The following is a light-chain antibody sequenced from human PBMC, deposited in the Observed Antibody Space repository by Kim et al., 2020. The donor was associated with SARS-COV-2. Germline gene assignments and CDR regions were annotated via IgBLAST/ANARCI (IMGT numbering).Light chain of an antibody. CDR3: QQYNSYSPLT. J-gene: IGKJ4*01. Sequence: DIQMTQSPSTLSASVGDRVTITCRASQSISSWLAWYQQKPGKAPKLLIYKASSLESGVPSRFSGSGSGTEFTLTISSLQPDDFATCYCQQYNSYSPLTFGGGTKLEI. CDR2: KAS. CDR1: QSISSW. V-gene: IGKV1-5*03.